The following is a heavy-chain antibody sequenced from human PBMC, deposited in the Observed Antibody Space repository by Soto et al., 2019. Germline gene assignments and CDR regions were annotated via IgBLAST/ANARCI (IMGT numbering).Heavy chain of an antibody. CDR1: GFTFSSYS. CDR3: ARAGNDYYGSRSYYLYYYYCMDV. D-gene: IGHD3-10*01. V-gene: IGHV3-21*01. Sequence: EVQLVESGGGLVKPGGSLRLSCAASGFTFSSYSMNWVRQAPGKGLEWVSSISSSSSYIYYADSVKGRFTISRDNAKNSQNLQMNSLRDEDTAVYSCARAGNDYYGSRSYYLYYYYCMDVWGQGTTVTVSS. CDR2: ISSSSSYI. J-gene: IGHJ6*02.